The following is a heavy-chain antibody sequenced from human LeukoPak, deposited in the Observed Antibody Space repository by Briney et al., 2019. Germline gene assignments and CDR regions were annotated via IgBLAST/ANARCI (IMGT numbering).Heavy chain of an antibody. CDR3: ARGGGYCGGDCYDFDY. D-gene: IGHD2-21*02. CDR2: INPNRGGT. Sequence: ASVKVSCKASGYTFTGYYMHWVGQAPGQGGEWMGRINPNRGGTNYAQKCQGRVTMTRDTSISTAYMELSRLRSADTAVYYCARGGGYCGGDCYDFDYWGQGTLVTVSS. CDR1: GYTFTGYY. V-gene: IGHV1-2*06. J-gene: IGHJ4*02.